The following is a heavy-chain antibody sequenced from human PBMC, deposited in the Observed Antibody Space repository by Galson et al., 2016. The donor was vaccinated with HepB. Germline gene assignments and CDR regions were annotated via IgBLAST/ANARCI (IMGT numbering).Heavy chain of an antibody. Sequence: SLRLSCAASGFTFSSYGIHWVRQAPGKGLEWATFISYDGRNKYYADSVKGRFTISRDNSKNTVHLQMNSLRVEDTAVYYCARDKNDRFDYWGQGTLVTVSS. CDR2: ISYDGRNK. V-gene: IGHV3-33*05. D-gene: IGHD1-1*01. CDR1: GFTFSSYG. J-gene: IGHJ4*02. CDR3: ARDKNDRFDY.